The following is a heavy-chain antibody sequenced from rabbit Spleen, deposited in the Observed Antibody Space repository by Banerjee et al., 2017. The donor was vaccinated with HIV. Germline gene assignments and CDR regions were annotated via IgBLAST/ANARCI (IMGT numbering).Heavy chain of an antibody. CDR2: IDSGSSGFT. V-gene: IGHV1S45*01. CDR3: ARDSASSYFVL. J-gene: IGHJ4*01. Sequence: QEQLVESGGGLVQPEGSLTLTCAASGFSFSNKHVMCWVRQAPGKGLEWIACIDSGSSGFTYFASWAKGRFTISKTSSTTVTLQMTSLTVADTAIYFCARDSASSYFVLWGPGTLVTVS. CDR1: GFSFSNKHV. D-gene: IGHD8-1*01.